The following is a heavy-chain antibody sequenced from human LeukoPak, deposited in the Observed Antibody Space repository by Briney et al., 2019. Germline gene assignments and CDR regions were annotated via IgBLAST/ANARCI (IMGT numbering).Heavy chain of an antibody. V-gene: IGHV3-23*01. J-gene: IGHJ2*01. CDR2: ITGSSTWT. Sequence: GGSLRLSCEASGFTFRTYGMTWVRPAAGRGLEWVSGITGSSTWTYYADSVRGRFTISRDNSKNTLHLQMNTLTADDTAIYYCARELVSLGTGYFDLWGRGTLVTVSS. CDR3: ARELVSLGTGYFDL. CDR1: GFTFRTYG. D-gene: IGHD7-27*01.